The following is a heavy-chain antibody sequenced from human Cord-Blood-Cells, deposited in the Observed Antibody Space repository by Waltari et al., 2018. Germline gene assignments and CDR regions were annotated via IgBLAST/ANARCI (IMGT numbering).Heavy chain of an antibody. CDR1: GGSISSHY. CDR2: IYYSGST. CDR3: ARVEYYDFWSGYYYYYGMDV. D-gene: IGHD3-3*01. J-gene: IGHJ6*02. V-gene: IGHV4-59*11. Sequence: QVQLQESGPGLVKPSETLSLTCTVSGGSISSHYWSWIRQPPGKGLEWIGYIYYSGSTNYNPTLKSRVTISVDTSKNQFSLKLSSVTAADMAVYYCARVEYYDFWSGYYYYYGMDVWGQGTTVTVSS.